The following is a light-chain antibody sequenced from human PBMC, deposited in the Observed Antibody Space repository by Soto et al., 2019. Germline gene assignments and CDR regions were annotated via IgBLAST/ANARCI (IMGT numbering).Light chain of an antibody. CDR3: QQANSFPRT. J-gene: IGKJ3*01. CDR2: AAS. Sequence: DIQMTQSPSTLSASVEDRVTITCRASQDISVWLAWYQQKPGKAPKLLIYAASNLQTGVPSRFSGSGSGTDFTLSIRSLQPEDFATYYCQQANSFPRTFGPGTKVDIK. CDR1: QDISVW. V-gene: IGKV1-12*01.